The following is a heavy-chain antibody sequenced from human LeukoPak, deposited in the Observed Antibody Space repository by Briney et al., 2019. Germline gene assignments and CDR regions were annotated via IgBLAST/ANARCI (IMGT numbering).Heavy chain of an antibody. V-gene: IGHV3-74*01. J-gene: IGHJ5*02. CDR3: ARDAGGRTQREGWFDP. Sequence: GGSLRLSCAASGFTFGNYWMHWVRQDPGKGLVWVSFINPDGSTTNYADSVKGRFTISRDNAKNSLYLQMNSLRVEDTAIYYCARDAGGRTQREGWFDPWGQGTLVTVSS. CDR2: INPDGSTT. D-gene: IGHD1-1*01. CDR1: GFTFGNYW.